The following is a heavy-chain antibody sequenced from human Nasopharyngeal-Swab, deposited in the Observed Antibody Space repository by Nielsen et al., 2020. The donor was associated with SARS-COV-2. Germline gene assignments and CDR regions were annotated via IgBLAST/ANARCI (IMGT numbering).Heavy chain of an antibody. CDR1: GGTFSSYA. V-gene: IGHV1-69*13. CDR2: IIPIFGTA. D-gene: IGHD3-22*01. Sequence: SVKVSCKASGGTFSSYAISWVRQAPGQGLEWVGGIIPIFGTANYAQKFQGRVTITADESTSTAYMELSSLRSEDTAVYYCARPYYYDSSGYLVAFDIWGQGTMVTVSS. CDR3: ARPYYYDSSGYLVAFDI. J-gene: IGHJ3*02.